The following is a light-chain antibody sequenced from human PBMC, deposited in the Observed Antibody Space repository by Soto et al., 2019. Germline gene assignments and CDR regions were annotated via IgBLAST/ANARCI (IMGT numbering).Light chain of an antibody. Sequence: EIELTQSPGTLSLSPGERATLSCRASQSVSSSYLAWYQQKPGQAPRLLIYDASSRATGIPDRFSGSGSGTDFPLTISRLQPEDFAVYDCQQYASSPLTFGGGTKVELK. V-gene: IGKV3-20*01. CDR3: QQYASSPLT. J-gene: IGKJ4*01. CDR2: DAS. CDR1: QSVSSSY.